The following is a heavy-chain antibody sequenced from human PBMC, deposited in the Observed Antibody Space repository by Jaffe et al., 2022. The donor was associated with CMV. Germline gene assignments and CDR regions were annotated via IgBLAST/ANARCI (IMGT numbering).Heavy chain of an antibody. D-gene: IGHD3-3*01. V-gene: IGHV3-23*01. CDR1: GFTFSDYT. CDR2: ISGGASSR. J-gene: IGHJ4*02. Sequence: EVQLLESGGGLVQPGGSLRLSCAASGFTFSDYTMSWVRQAPGKGLEWVSGISGGASSRYHADSVRGRFTISRDNSKKILYLQMTSLRAEDTAIYYCAKGAGPGDYDFWRGDSFFFDYWGQGNLVTVSS. CDR3: AKGAGPGDYDFWRGDSFFFDY.